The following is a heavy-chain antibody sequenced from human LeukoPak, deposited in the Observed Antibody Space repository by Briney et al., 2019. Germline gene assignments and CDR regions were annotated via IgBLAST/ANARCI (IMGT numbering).Heavy chain of an antibody. V-gene: IGHV3-74*01. CDR2: IKSDGST. CDR1: GFTFSSYW. CDR3: AKDIVVVPAAIRAISAFDI. Sequence: GGSLRLSCAASGFTFSSYWMHWVRQTPGKGLVWVSRIKSDGSTIYADSVKGRFTISRDNSKNTLYLQMNSLRAEDTAVYYCAKDIVVVPAAIRAISAFDIWGQGTMVTVSS. D-gene: IGHD2-2*01. J-gene: IGHJ3*02.